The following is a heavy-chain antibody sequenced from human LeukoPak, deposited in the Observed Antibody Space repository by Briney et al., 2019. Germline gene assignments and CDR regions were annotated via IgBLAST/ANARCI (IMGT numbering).Heavy chain of an antibody. CDR2: ISSSSSYT. Sequence: KTGGSLRLSCAASGFTFSDSYMSWIRQTPGKGLEWISYISSSSSYTNYADSVKGRFTISRDNAKNSLYLQMNSLRAEDTAVYYCARDGDGYNHYFDYWGQGTLVTVSS. CDR3: ARDGDGYNHYFDY. V-gene: IGHV3-11*05. J-gene: IGHJ4*02. CDR1: GFTFSDSY. D-gene: IGHD5-24*01.